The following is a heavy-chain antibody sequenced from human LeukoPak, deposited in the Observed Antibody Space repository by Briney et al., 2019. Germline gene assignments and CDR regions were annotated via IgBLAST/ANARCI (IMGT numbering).Heavy chain of an antibody. V-gene: IGHV3-30*18. Sequence: GRSLRLSCAASGFTFSSYGMHWVRQAPGKGLEWVAVISYDGSNKYYADSVKGRFTISRDNSKNTLYLQMNSLRAEDTAVYYCAKVRGGYYDSSFDYWGQGTLVTVSS. CDR3: AKVRGGYYDSSFDY. D-gene: IGHD3-22*01. CDR2: ISYDGSNK. CDR1: GFTFSSYG. J-gene: IGHJ4*02.